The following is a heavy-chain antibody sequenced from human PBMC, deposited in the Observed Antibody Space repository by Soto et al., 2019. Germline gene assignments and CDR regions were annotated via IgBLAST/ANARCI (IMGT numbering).Heavy chain of an antibody. Sequence: QVQLQESDPGLVKPSETLSLTCTVSGGSISNYYWSWIRQPPGKGLEWIGYIYSSGSTNYNPSLKRRVTISADTSKNQVSLKLTSVTAADTAVYYCARDHPHSYGIYYFDYWGQGTLVTVSS. V-gene: IGHV4-59*01. D-gene: IGHD5-18*01. CDR2: IYSSGST. CDR3: ARDHPHSYGIYYFDY. CDR1: GGSISNYY. J-gene: IGHJ4*02.